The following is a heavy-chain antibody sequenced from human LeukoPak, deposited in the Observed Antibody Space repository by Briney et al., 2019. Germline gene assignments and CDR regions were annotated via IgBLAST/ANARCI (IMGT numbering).Heavy chain of an antibody. J-gene: IGHJ4*02. Sequence: GGSLRLSCAASGFTFSSYGMPWVRQAPGKGLEWVAVISYDGGNKYYADSVKGRFTISRDNSKNTLYLQMNSLRAEDTAVYYCAKDSRLEGNHYFDYWGQGTLVTVSS. V-gene: IGHV3-30*18. CDR1: GFTFSSYG. D-gene: IGHD6-25*01. CDR2: ISYDGGNK. CDR3: AKDSRLEGNHYFDY.